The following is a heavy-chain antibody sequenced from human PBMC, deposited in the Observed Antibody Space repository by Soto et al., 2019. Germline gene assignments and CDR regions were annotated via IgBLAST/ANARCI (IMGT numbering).Heavy chain of an antibody. Sequence: SETLSLTCGVSGGTIRSPDWWTWVRQPPGKGLEWIGEIFQSGSTNYTPSLESRVTLSVDKSKNQFSLTLTSVTAADTAVYYCARHGSGGNYDFWSGYYWWFDPWGQGTLVTVSS. CDR3: ARHGSGGNYDFWSGYYWWFDP. J-gene: IGHJ5*02. CDR1: GGTIRSPDW. D-gene: IGHD3-3*01. V-gene: IGHV4-4*02. CDR2: IFQSGST.